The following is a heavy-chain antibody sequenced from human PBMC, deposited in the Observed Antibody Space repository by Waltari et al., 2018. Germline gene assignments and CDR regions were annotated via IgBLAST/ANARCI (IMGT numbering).Heavy chain of an antibody. CDR1: GYTFHSYG. Sequence: QVQLVQSGAEVKKPGASVQVSCKASGYTFHSYGIGWVRQAPGQGLEWMGWISAYNGNTNYAQKLQGRVTMTTDTTTSTAYMELRSLRSDDTAVYYCARSRITMIVVDSLEAFDIWGQGTMVTVSS. V-gene: IGHV1-18*01. CDR2: ISAYNGNT. J-gene: IGHJ3*02. CDR3: ARSRITMIVVDSLEAFDI. D-gene: IGHD3-22*01.